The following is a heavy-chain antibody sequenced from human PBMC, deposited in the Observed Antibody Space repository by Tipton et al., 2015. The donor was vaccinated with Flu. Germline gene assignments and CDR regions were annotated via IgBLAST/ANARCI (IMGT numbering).Heavy chain of an antibody. CDR3: ARDQGVVFLGPFDY. Sequence: TLSLTCTVSGGSISSYYWSWIRQPPGKGLEWIGYIYYSGSTNYNPSLKSRVTISVDTSKNQFSLKLSSVTAADTAVYYCARDQGVVFLGPFDYWGQGPLVPVS. CDR2: IYYSGST. D-gene: IGHD3-3*02. CDR1: GGSISSYY. J-gene: IGHJ4*02. V-gene: IGHV4-59*01.